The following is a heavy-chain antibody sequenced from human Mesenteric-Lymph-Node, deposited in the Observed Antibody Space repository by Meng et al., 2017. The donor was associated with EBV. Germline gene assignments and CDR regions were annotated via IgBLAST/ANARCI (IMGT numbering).Heavy chain of an antibody. D-gene: IGHD6-19*01. CDR2: ILRTGGT. CDR1: GGSFGGDY. CDR3: ARRKSGWNRYYLDY. V-gene: IGHV4-34*02. J-gene: IGHJ4*02. Sequence: QVQLQQSGAGLLKPSETLALTCAVYGGSFGGDYWTWIRQRPAKGLEWIGEILRTGGTNYNPSLKSRVTISVDTYKNQFSLKVTSVTAADTAVYYCARRKSGWNRYYLDYWGQGALVTVSS.